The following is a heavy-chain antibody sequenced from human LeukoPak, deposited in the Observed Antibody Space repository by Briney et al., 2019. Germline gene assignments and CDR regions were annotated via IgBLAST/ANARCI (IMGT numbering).Heavy chain of an antibody. D-gene: IGHD2-15*01. V-gene: IGHV1-24*01. CDR2: FDPEDGET. CDR3: ATPMRLGYCSGGSCYGFDP. CDR1: GGTFSSSA. J-gene: IGHJ5*02. Sequence: ASVKVSCKASGGTFSSSAVSWVRQAPGQGLEWMGGFDPEDGETIYAQKFQGRVTMTEDTSTDTAYMELSSLRSEDTAVYYCATPMRLGYCSGGSCYGFDPWGQGTLVTVSS.